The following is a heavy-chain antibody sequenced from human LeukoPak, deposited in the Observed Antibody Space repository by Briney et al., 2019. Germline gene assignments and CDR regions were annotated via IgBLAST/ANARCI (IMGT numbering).Heavy chain of an antibody. CDR3: AEEGGSGRLN. CDR1: GGSFSGYY. CDR2: INHSGST. Sequence: SETLSLTCAVYGGSFSGYYWSWIRQPPGKGLEWIGEINHSGSTNYNPSLKSRATISVDTSKNQFSLKLSSVTAADTAVYYCAEEGGSGRLNWGQGTLVTVSS. J-gene: IGHJ4*02. V-gene: IGHV4-34*01. D-gene: IGHD3-10*01.